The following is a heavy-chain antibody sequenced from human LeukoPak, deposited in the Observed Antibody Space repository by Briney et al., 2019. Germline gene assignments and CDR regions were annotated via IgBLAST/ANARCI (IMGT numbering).Heavy chain of an antibody. V-gene: IGHV3-48*03. D-gene: IGHD3-16*01. CDR3: ARVKYDYVWGSSAPDY. CDR1: GFTFSSYE. J-gene: IGHJ4*02. CDR2: ISSSGSTK. Sequence: GGSLRLSCAASGFTFSSYEMNWVRQAPGKGLEWISYISSSGSTKYYADSVQGRFSISRDNAQNSLYLQMNSLRAGDTAVYYCARVKYDYVWGSSAPDYWGQGTLVTVSS.